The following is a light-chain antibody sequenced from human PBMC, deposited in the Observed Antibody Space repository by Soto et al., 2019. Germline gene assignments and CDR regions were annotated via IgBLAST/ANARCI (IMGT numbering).Light chain of an antibody. CDR1: SSDIGGYNY. CDR2: DVS. Sequence: QSALTQPASVSGSPGQSITISCTGTSSDIGGYNYVSWYQQDPGKAPKLMIYDVSNRPSGVSNRFSGSKSGNTASLTISRLQAEDEADYFCSSYSSSTTTVLFGGGTKLTVL. J-gene: IGLJ2*01. V-gene: IGLV2-14*01. CDR3: SSYSSSTTTVL.